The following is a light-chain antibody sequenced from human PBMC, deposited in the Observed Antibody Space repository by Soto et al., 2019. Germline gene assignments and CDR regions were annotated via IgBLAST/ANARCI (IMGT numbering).Light chain of an antibody. J-gene: IGLJ2*01. CDR1: SSDIGGYDY. CDR2: DVS. Sequence: QSVLTQPPSASGSPGQSVTISCTGTSSDIGGYDYVSWYVHHPGKAPKLLIFDVSVRPSGLPDRFLGSKSGNTASLTVSGLRTEDEGDYYCSSYAGNNIVIFGGGTKVTVL. V-gene: IGLV2-8*01. CDR3: SSYAGNNIVI.